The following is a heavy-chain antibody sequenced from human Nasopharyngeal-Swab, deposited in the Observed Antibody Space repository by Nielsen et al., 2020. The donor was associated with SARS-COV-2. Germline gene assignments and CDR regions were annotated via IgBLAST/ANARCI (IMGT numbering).Heavy chain of an antibody. CDR2: IRSKAYGGTT. J-gene: IGHJ4*02. D-gene: IGHD6-13*01. CDR3: TRVTSSWYFSIDY. Sequence: GTMLEWVGFIRSKAYGGTTEYAASVKGRFTISRDDSKSIAYLQMNSLKTEDTAVYYCTRVTSSWYFSIDYWGQGTLVTVSS. V-gene: IGHV3-49*02.